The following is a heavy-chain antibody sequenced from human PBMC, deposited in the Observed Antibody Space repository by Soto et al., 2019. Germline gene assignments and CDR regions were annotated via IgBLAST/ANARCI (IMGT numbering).Heavy chain of an antibody. CDR2: TYYRSKWYN. D-gene: IGHD5-12*01. CDR3: ARDNPATILDYSYGMDV. V-gene: IGHV6-1*01. J-gene: IGHJ6*02. Sequence: PSQTLSLTCAISGDSVSSNSVAWNWIRQSPSRGLEWLGRTYYRSKWYNDYAVSVKSRITINPDTSKNQFSLQLNSVTPEDTAVYYCARDNPATILDYSYGMDVWGQGTTVTVSS. CDR1: GDSVSSNSVA.